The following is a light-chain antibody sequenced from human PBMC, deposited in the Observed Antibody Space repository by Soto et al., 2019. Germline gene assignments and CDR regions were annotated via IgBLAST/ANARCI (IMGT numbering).Light chain of an antibody. CDR1: TSNVGAGYH. CDR3: QSYDRSLSAWV. CDR2: DNT. V-gene: IGLV1-40*01. Sequence: QAVVTQPPSVSGAPGQRVTISCAGSTSNVGAGYHVHWYQQSPGTAPKLLIYDNTNRPSGISDRFSGSKSETSASLAITGLQAEDEADYYCQSYDRSLSAWVFGGGTKLTVL. J-gene: IGLJ3*02.